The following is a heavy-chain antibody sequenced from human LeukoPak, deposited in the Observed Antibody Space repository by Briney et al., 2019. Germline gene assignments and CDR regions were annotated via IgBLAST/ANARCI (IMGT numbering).Heavy chain of an antibody. CDR2: ISYDGSNK. D-gene: IGHD7-27*01. J-gene: IGHJ6*02. V-gene: IGHV3-30-3*01. Sequence: GGSLRLSCAASGFTFSSYAMHWVRQAPGKGLEWVAVISYDGSNKYNADSVKGRFTISRDNSNNTLYLQMNSLRVEDTAVYYCARDLVNWARSIYALDVWGQGTTVIVSS. CDR1: GFTFSSYA. CDR3: ARDLVNWARSIYALDV.